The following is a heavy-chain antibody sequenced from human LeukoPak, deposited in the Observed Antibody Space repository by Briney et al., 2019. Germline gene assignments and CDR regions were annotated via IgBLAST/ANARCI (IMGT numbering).Heavy chain of an antibody. V-gene: IGHV3-66*01. CDR3: ARERYSGGTFDI. J-gene: IGHJ3*02. D-gene: IGHD1-26*01. Sequence: GGSLRLSCAASGFTFSDYYMTWVRQAPGKGLEWVSVIYIGGNTHYADSVKGRFTISRDKPKNTLYLQMNSLRAEDTAVYYCARERYSGGTFDIWGQGTMVTVSS. CDR1: GFTFSDYY. CDR2: IYIGGNT.